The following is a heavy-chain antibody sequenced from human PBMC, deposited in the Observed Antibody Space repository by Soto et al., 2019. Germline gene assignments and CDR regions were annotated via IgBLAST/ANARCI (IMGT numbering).Heavy chain of an antibody. CDR1: GGSVSGGSYF. V-gene: IGHV4-61*01. CDR3: AREGRMGTFDY. CDR2: VYYSGST. J-gene: IGHJ4*02. Sequence: QVQLQESGPGLVRPSETLSLTCTVSGGSVSGGSYFWSWVRQPPGKRLEWIGYVYYSGSTKYHPSPKSRVTILEDTSKNQFSLKLNSVTAADTAVYYCAREGRMGTFDYWGQGALVTVSS. D-gene: IGHD1-1*01.